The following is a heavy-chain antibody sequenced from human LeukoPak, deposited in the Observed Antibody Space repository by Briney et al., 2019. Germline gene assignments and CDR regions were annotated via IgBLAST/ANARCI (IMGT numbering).Heavy chain of an antibody. J-gene: IGHJ6*02. CDR2: ITSTSDTI. D-gene: IGHD3-9*01. CDR3: SREYFDWSRNYYYGMDV. Sequence: PGGSLRLSCEASGFTFSDYSMNWVRQAPGEGLEWLSYITSTSDTIYYADSVKGRFTISRDNSKNTLYLQMNSLRAEDTAVYYCSREYFDWSRNYYYGMDVWGQGTTVTVSS. CDR1: GFTFSDYS. V-gene: IGHV3-48*01.